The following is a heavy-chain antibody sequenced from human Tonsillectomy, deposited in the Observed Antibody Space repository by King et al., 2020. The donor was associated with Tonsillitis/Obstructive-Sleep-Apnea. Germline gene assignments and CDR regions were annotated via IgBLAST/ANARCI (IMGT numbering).Heavy chain of an antibody. CDR1: GYSFSSYW. CDR3: ARHEAEGYMDV. Sequence: VQLVQSGAEARKPGESLKISCKASGYSFSSYWIGWVRQMPGKGLEWMGIISPDDSDTRYSPSFQGQGTFSVDKSLTTAYLQWTSLRASDTATYYCARHEAEGYMDVWGKGTTVTVS. V-gene: IGHV5-51*01. CDR2: ISPDDSDT. D-gene: IGHD6-25*01. J-gene: IGHJ6*03.